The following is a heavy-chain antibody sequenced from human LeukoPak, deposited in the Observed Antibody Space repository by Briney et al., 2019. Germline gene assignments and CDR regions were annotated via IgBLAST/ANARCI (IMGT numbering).Heavy chain of an antibody. CDR2: IYESGST. CDR3: ASPAMAFIDQGRYNYYYYMDV. CDR1: GYSISSGYY. D-gene: IGHD5-18*01. Sequence: KSSETLSLTCTVSGYSISSGYYWGWIRQPPGKGLEWIGSIYESGSTYYNPSLKSRVTMSVDTSKNQFSLKLSSVTAAGTAVYYCASPAMAFIDQGRYNYYYYMDVWGKGTTVTVSS. V-gene: IGHV4-38-2*02. J-gene: IGHJ6*03.